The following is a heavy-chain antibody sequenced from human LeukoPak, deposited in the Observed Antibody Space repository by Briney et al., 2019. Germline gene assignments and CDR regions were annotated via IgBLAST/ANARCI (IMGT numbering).Heavy chain of an antibody. J-gene: IGHJ4*02. CDR1: GFTFSSYA. V-gene: IGHV3-30*04. Sequence: GGSLRLSCAASGFTFSSYAMHWVRQAPGKGLEWVAVISYDGSNKYYADSVKGRFTISRDNSKNTLYLQMNSLRAEDTAVYYCAKDCQLLSYSSSWYFDYWGQGTLVTVSS. D-gene: IGHD6-13*01. CDR2: ISYDGSNK. CDR3: AKDCQLLSYSSSWYFDY.